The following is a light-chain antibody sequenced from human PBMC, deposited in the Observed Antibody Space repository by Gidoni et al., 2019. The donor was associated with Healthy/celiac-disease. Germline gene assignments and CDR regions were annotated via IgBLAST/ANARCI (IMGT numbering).Light chain of an antibody. CDR2: AAS. J-gene: IGKJ1*01. V-gene: IGKV3-20*01. CDR3: QQYLSFWT. CDR1: QIVSSY. Sequence: EIVLTQSPGTLSLSPGERATLSCRASQIVSSYLAWYQQKPGQAPRLLIYAASNRATGIPYRFSGSGSGTDFTLTISRLEPEDVAVYYCQQYLSFWTFGQGTKVEIK.